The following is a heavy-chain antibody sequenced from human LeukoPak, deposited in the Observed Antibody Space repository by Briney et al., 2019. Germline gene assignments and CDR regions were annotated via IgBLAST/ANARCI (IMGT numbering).Heavy chain of an antibody. Sequence: GGSLRLSCEASGFTFSSYSMTWVRQAPGKRLEWISYIGSNGSPTHYADSVKGRFTISRDNSKNTLYLQMNSLRAEDTAVYYCARGRGYYDSSGYPWVYWGQGTLVTVSS. J-gene: IGHJ4*02. CDR2: IGSNGSPT. D-gene: IGHD3-22*01. V-gene: IGHV3-48*01. CDR1: GFTFSSYS. CDR3: ARGRGYYDSSGYPWVY.